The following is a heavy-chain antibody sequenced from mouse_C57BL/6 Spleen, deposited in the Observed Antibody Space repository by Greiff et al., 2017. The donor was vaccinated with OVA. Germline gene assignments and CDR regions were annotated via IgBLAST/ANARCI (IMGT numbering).Heavy chain of an antibody. V-gene: IGHV6-3*01. D-gene: IGHD2-4*01. CDR1: GFTFSNYW. J-gene: IGHJ3*01. CDR3: TDYDRFAY. Sequence: EVMLVESGGGLVQPGGSLKLSCVASGFTFSNYWMNWVRQSPEKGLEWVAQIRLKSDNYATHYAESVKGRFTISRDDSKSSVYLQMNNLRAEDTGIYYCTDYDRFAYWGQGTLVTVSA. CDR2: IRLKSDNYAT.